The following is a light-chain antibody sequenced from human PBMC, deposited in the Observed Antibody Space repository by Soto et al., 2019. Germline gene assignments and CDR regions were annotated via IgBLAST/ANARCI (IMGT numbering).Light chain of an antibody. CDR2: DAS. J-gene: IGKJ3*01. CDR1: QDITNY. Sequence: DIQMTQSPSSLSASVGDRVTITCQASQDITNYLNWYQQKPAKAPKLLIYDASNLETGVPSRFSGSGPGTDFTFTISSLQTEDIASYYCQQYVNLPVPVGTGTKVDIK. CDR3: QQYVNLPVP. V-gene: IGKV1-33*01.